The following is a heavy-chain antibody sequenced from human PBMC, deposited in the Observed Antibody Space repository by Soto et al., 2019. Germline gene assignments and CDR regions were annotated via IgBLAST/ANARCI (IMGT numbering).Heavy chain of an antibody. Sequence: SQTLSLTCSVFGGSISSISYFWGCIRQPPGTGLEWIGSIYYSGSTNYNPSLKSRVTISVDTSKNQFSLKLTSVTAADTAVYYCARDKITGLFDYWGQGTLVTVSS. CDR2: IYYSGST. D-gene: IGHD2-8*02. J-gene: IGHJ4*02. V-gene: IGHV4-39*07. CDR1: GGSISSISYF. CDR3: ARDKITGLFDY.